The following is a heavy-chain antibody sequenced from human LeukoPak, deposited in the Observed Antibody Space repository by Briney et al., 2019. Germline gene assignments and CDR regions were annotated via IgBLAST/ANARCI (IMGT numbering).Heavy chain of an antibody. V-gene: IGHV3-30*02. CDR2: IRYDGSNK. D-gene: IGHD7-27*01. Sequence: PRGSLRLSCAASGFTLSSYGMHWVRQAPGRGLEWVAYIRYDGSNKYYADSVKGRYTISRDNSKNTLYLQMNSLRAEDTAGYYCARESGAGGYFYYYNVDVWGKGTTVTVSS. CDR3: ARESGAGGYFYYYNVDV. CDR1: GFTLSSYG. J-gene: IGHJ6*03.